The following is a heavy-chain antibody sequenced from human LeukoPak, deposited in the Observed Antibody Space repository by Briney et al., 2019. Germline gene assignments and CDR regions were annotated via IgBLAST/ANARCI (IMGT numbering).Heavy chain of an antibody. J-gene: IGHJ4*02. D-gene: IGHD2-2*02. CDR2: IIPIFGTA. CDR3: ADLIVPAAIGRKTTRANDY. CDR1: GGTFSSYA. Sequence: LRASVKVSCKASGGTFSSYAISWVRQAPGQGLEWMGGIIPIFGTANYAQKFQGRVTITADESTSTAYMELSSLRSEDTAVYYYADLIVPAAIGRKTTRANDYWGQGTLVTVSS. V-gene: IGHV1-69*13.